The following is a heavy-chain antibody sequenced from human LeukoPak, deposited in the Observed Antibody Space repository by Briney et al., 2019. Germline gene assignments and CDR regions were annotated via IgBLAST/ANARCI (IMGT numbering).Heavy chain of an antibody. CDR2: IYYSGST. CDR3: ARSVAGIWDYFDY. D-gene: IGHD6-19*01. Sequence: SETLSLTCTVSGGSISSGGYYWSWIRQHPGKGLEWIGYIYYSGSTNYNPSLKSRVTISVDTSKNQFSLKLSSVTAADTAVYYCARSVAGIWDYFDYWGQGTLVTVSS. J-gene: IGHJ4*02. V-gene: IGHV4-61*08. CDR1: GGSISSGGYY.